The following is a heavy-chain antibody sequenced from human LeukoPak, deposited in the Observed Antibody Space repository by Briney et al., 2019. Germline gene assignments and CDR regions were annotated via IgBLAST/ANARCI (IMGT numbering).Heavy chain of an antibody. CDR3: ARLGQRGVCSGGTCYSDY. J-gene: IGHJ4*02. CDR1: GGSISSSTYY. Sequence: SETLALTCTVSGGSISSSTYYWGWIRQPPGKGLEWIGTLDYSGSTFYNASLKSRVTISVDTSKNQFSLKVNSVTAADTAVYYCARLGQRGVCSGGTCYSDYSGQGTLVVVSS. V-gene: IGHV4-39*01. CDR2: LDYSGST. D-gene: IGHD2-15*01.